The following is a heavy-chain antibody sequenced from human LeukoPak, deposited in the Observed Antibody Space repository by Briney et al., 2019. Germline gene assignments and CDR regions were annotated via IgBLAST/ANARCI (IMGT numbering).Heavy chain of an antibody. CDR3: ARGGVYCHI. J-gene: IGHJ3*02. CDR2: IKQDGSEK. V-gene: IGHV3-7*04. Sequence: GGPLRRSCAASVITISTYWMIWVRQAPANGLHWVANIKQDGSEKNYVDSVKGRFTISRDNARNSLYLQLDNRRAEHPALYSCARGGVYCHIWGQGTMVAVSS. CDR1: VITISTYW. D-gene: IGHD3-10*01.